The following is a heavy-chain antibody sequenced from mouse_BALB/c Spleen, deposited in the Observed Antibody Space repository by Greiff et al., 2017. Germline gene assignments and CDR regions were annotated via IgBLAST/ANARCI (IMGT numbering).Heavy chain of an antibody. J-gene: IGHJ2*01. CDR3: ARYHYYGSSYFDY. Sequence: DVQLQESGPSLVKPSQTLSLTCSVTGDSITSGYWNWIRKFPGNKLEYMGYISYSGSTYYNPSLKSRISITRDTSTNQYYLQLNSVTTEDTATYYYARYHYYGSSYFDYWGQGTTLTVSA. CDR2: ISYSGST. D-gene: IGHD1-1*01. CDR1: GDSITSGY. V-gene: IGHV3-8*02.